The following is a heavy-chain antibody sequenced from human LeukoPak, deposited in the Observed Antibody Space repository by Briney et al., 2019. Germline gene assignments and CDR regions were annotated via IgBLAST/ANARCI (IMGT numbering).Heavy chain of an antibody. J-gene: IGHJ6*03. V-gene: IGHV1-2*02. CDR1: GYILTDYR. D-gene: IGHD3-16*01. Sequence: ASVKVSCKASGYILTDYRMHWVRQAPGQGGEGMGWINPDSGDIHYAQKLQGRVTMNRDTYTRTAYMEKRRLRYDDTAVYYCARAITPRDIDVWGNGSMVTVSS. CDR3: ARAITPRDIDV. CDR2: INPDSGDI.